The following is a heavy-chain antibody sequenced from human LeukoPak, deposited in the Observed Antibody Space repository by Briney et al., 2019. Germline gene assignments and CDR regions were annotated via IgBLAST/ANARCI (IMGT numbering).Heavy chain of an antibody. V-gene: IGHV4-4*07. J-gene: IGHJ5*02. D-gene: IGHD3-22*01. CDR2: IYTSGST. CDR1: GGSISSYY. CDR3: ARMVWRFPDSSGPENWFDP. Sequence: PSETLSLTCTVSGGSISSYYWSWIRQPAGKGLEWIGRIYTSGSTNYNPSLKSRVTMSVDTSKNQFSLKLSSVTAADTAVYYCARMVWRFPDSSGPENWFDPWGQGTLVTVSS.